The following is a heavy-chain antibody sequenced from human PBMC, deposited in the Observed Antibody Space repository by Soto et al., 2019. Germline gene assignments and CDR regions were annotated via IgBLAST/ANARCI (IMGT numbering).Heavy chain of an antibody. Sequence: SVKVSCKASGFTFTSSAVQWVRQARGQRLEWIGWVVVGSGNTNYAQKFQERVTITRDMSTSTAYMELSSLRSEDTAVYYCATALRTAGAFDIWGQGTMVTVSS. CDR1: GFTFTSSA. D-gene: IGHD3-10*01. CDR3: ATALRTAGAFDI. V-gene: IGHV1-58*01. J-gene: IGHJ3*02. CDR2: VVVGSGNT.